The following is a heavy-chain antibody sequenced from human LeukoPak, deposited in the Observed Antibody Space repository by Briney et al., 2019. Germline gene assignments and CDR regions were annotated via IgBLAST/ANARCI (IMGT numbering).Heavy chain of an antibody. V-gene: IGHV3-48*01. J-gene: IGHJ4*02. CDR2: ISSDSRNI. CDR1: GFTFRTYR. CDR3: ASGYSYGIY. Sequence: PGGSLRLSCVASGFTFRTYRMHWVRQAPGKGLEWVSYISSDSRNIYYADSVKGRFTISRDNAKNSLFLHMNSLRSEDTAVYYCASGYSYGIYWGQGTLVTVSS. D-gene: IGHD5-18*01.